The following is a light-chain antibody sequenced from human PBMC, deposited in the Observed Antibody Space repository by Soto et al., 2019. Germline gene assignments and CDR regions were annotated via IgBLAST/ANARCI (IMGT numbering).Light chain of an antibody. CDR2: EVT. Sequence: QSVLTQPASVSGSPGQSITISFTGTSSDIGGYNYVSWYQQHPGKAPKLMISEVTNRPSGVSNRFSGSKSGNTASLTISGLQTEDEADYYCCSYTTTSTPFVFGTGTKVTVL. J-gene: IGLJ1*01. CDR1: SSDIGGYNY. CDR3: CSYTTTSTPFV. V-gene: IGLV2-14*01.